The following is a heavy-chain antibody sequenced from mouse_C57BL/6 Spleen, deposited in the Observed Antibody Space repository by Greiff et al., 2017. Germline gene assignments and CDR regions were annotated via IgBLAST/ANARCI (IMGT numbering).Heavy chain of an antibody. V-gene: IGHV5-9*01. Sequence: LVQSGGGFVKPGGSLKLSCAASGFTFSSYTMSWVRQTPGQRLEWVATISGGGGNTYYPDSVKGRITISRDNATNTLYLQMSSLRSEDTALYYWAAQGYGGYFDYWGQGTTLTVSS. D-gene: IGHD1-2*01. CDR2: ISGGGGNT. CDR3: AAQGYGGYFDY. J-gene: IGHJ2*01. CDR1: GFTFSSYT.